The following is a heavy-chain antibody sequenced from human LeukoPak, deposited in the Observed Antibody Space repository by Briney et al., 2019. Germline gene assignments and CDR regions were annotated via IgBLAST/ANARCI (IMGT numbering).Heavy chain of an antibody. CDR2: MNPNSGNT. D-gene: IGHD3-3*01. Sequence: ASVKVSCKASGYTFTSYDINWVRQATGQGLEWMGWMNPNSGNTGCAQKFQGRVTITRNTSISTAYMELSSLRSEDTAVYYSARPSVGYDFWSGYLYYFDYWGQGTQVTVSS. V-gene: IGHV1-8*03. J-gene: IGHJ4*02. CDR1: GYTFTSYD. CDR3: ARPSVGYDFWSGYLYYFDY.